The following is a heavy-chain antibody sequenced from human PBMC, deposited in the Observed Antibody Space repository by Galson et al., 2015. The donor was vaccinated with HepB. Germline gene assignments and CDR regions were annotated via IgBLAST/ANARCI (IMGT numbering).Heavy chain of an antibody. D-gene: IGHD6-13*01. V-gene: IGHV1-18*01. CDR3: ARAHRDYSSSWYGAFDI. J-gene: IGHJ3*02. Sequence: SVKVSCKASGYTFTSYGISWVRQAPGQGLEWMGWISAYNGNTNYAQKLQGRVTMTTDTSTSTAYMELRSLRSDDTAVYYCARAHRDYSSSWYGAFDIWGQGTMVTVSS. CDR1: GYTFTSYG. CDR2: ISAYNGNT.